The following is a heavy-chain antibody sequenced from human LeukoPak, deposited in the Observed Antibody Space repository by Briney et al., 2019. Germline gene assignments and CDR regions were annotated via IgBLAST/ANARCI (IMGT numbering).Heavy chain of an antibody. D-gene: IGHD3-22*01. CDR1: GFTFSSYG. CDR2: IWYDGSNK. V-gene: IGHV3-33*01. CDR3: ARETFYYYDSSDYYGIFDY. Sequence: GGSLRLSCAASGFTFSSYGMNWVRQAPGKGLEWVAVIWYDGSNKYYADSVKGRFTISRDNSKNTLYLQMNSLRAEDTAVYYCARETFYYYDSSDYYGIFDYWGQGNGVTVSS. J-gene: IGHJ4*02.